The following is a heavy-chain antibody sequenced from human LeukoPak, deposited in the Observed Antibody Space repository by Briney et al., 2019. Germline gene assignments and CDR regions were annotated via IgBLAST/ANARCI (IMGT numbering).Heavy chain of an antibody. CDR2: IWYDGSNK. Sequence: GGSLRLSCAASGFTFSSYGMHWVRQAPGKGLEWVAVIWYDGSNKYYADSVKGRFTISRDNSKNTLYLQMNSLRAEDTAVYYCARGRGRAVTMVRGPPNYGMDVWGQGTTVTDSS. J-gene: IGHJ6*02. V-gene: IGHV3-33*01. D-gene: IGHD3-10*01. CDR1: GFTFSSYG. CDR3: ARGRGRAVTMVRGPPNYGMDV.